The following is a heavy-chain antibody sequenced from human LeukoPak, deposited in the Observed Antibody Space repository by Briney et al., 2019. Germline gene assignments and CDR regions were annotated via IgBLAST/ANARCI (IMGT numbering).Heavy chain of an antibody. J-gene: IGHJ4*02. D-gene: IGHD2-2*03. CDR1: EFSFSSYW. CDR2: IKSDGSAT. CDR3: AMDINGDLFHV. V-gene: IGHV3-74*01. Sequence: GGSLRLSCAGSEFSFSSYWMHWVLQPPEKGLEWVFSIKSDGSATAYADSVKGRFSMSTDSAKNTASLQMNSLRVEDTAMYYCAMDINGDLFHVWGQGTPVTVSS.